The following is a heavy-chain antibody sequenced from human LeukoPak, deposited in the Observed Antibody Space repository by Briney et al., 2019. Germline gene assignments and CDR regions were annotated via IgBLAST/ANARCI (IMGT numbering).Heavy chain of an antibody. CDR2: IRYDGSNK. CDR3: AKGSKAVLFTRDYYLDV. D-gene: IGHD6-19*01. CDR1: GFTFSSYG. Sequence: GGSLRLSCAASGFTFSSYGIHWVRQAAGKGLEWGAFIRYDGSNKNYADSVKGRFTTSRDNSKNTLYLQMNSLRAEDTAVYYCAKGSKAVLFTRDYYLDVWGKGTTVTISS. J-gene: IGHJ6*03. V-gene: IGHV3-30*02.